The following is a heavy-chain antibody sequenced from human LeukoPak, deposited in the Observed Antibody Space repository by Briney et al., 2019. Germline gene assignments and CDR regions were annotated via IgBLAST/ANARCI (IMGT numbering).Heavy chain of an antibody. Sequence: KPGGSLRLSCAASRFTFSSYSMNWVRQAPGKGLEWVSSISSSSSYIYYADPVKGRFTISRDNAKNSLYLQMNSLRAEDTAVYYCARDANYGMDVWGKGTTVTVSS. J-gene: IGHJ6*04. CDR1: RFTFSSYS. CDR2: ISSSSSYI. V-gene: IGHV3-21*01. CDR3: ARDANYGMDV.